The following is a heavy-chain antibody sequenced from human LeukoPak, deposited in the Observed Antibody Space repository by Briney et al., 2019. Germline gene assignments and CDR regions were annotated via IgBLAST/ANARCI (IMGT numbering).Heavy chain of an antibody. V-gene: IGHV4-59*12. D-gene: IGHD2-2*01. CDR2: IYYSGST. Sequence: SETLSLTCTVSGGSISSYYWSWIRQPPGKGLEWIGYIYYSGSTNYNPSLKSRVTISVDTSKNQFSLKLSSVPAADTAVYYCARYCSSTSCYGSVDYWGQGTLVTVSS. J-gene: IGHJ4*02. CDR3: ARYCSSTSCYGSVDY. CDR1: GGSISSYY.